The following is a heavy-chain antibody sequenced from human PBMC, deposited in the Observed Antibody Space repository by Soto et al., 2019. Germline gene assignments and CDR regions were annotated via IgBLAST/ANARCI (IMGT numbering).Heavy chain of an antibody. Sequence: QVQLVESGGGVVQPGRSLRLSCAASGFSFSISPMHWVRQAPGKGPEWVALISYDGTNNFYADSVKGRLTISRDNSKSTLYLQVDSLRPEDAAVYYCARDPKTSGGQHWAFNYFDSWGQGTLVTVSS. D-gene: IGHD7-27*01. CDR3: ARDPKTSGGQHWAFNYFDS. CDR1: GFSFSISP. CDR2: ISYDGTNN. J-gene: IGHJ4*02. V-gene: IGHV3-30-3*01.